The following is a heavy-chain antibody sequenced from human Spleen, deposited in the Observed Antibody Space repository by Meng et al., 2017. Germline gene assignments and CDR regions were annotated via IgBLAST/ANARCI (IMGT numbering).Heavy chain of an antibody. J-gene: IGHJ4*02. D-gene: IGHD5-18*01. CDR1: GGPITSYY. CDR3: AREAAMVTGFDY. Sequence: SETLSLTCPVSGGPITSYYWSWIRQPPGKELEWIGYIYHSGSTNYNPSLKSRITISIDTAKTQFSLKLNSVTAEDTAVYYCAREAAMVTGFDYWGQGTLVTVSS. V-gene: IGHV4-4*08. CDR2: IYHSGST.